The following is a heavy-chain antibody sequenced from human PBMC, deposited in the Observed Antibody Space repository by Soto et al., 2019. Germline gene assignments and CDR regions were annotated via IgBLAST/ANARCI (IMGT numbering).Heavy chain of an antibody. CDR2: INAYNGNT. J-gene: IGHJ5*02. D-gene: IGHD6-13*01. CDR1: GYTFTSDC. CDR3: ARDLGGGISAP. V-gene: IGHV1-18*01. Sequence: QVQVVQSGAEVKKPGASVKVSLMASGYTFTSDCISWVRQAPGQGLEWMGWINAYNGNTKYAQKLQGRVTMTTDTSTSTAYMQLRSLRSDDTAVYYCARDLGGGISAPWGQGTLVTVSS.